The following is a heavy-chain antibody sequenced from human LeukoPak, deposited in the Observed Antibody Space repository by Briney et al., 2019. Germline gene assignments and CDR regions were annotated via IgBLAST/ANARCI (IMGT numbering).Heavy chain of an antibody. CDR1: GFNVSTNY. CDR2: ICTVCST. J-gene: IGHJ4*02. V-gene: IGHV3-53*01. Sequence: GGSLRLSCAASGFNVSTNYMRWVRQAPGKGLEWVSNICTVCSTYYADSVQGRFIISRDNAKNSLYLQMNSLRAEDTAVYYCARSSRELGGYAPWELMPPFDYWGQGTLVTVSS. D-gene: IGHD1-7*01. CDR3: ARSSRELGGYAPWELMPPFDY.